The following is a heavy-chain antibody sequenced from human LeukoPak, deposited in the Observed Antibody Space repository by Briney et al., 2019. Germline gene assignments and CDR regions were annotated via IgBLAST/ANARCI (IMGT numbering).Heavy chain of an antibody. CDR3: ARSGDGDFDS. CDR2: ITGDGSNT. J-gene: IGHJ4*02. CDR1: GFTFSAYW. V-gene: IGHV3-74*01. D-gene: IGHD1-26*01. Sequence: GGSLRLSCAASGFTFSAYWMHWVRQGPGKGLLWVSHITGDGSNTNYADSVKGRFTTSRDNAKNTLYLQLSSLRPEDSAVYYCARSGDGDFDSWGQGTLVTVSS.